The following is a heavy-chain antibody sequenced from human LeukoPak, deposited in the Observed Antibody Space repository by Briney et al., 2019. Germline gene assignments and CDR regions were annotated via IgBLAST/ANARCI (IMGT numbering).Heavy chain of an antibody. V-gene: IGHV3-30*18. Sequence: TGGSLRLSCAASGFTFSSYGMHWVRQAPGKGLEWVAVISYDVSKTYYADAVKGRITISRDNSKNTLYVQMNSLRAQDTAVYYCAKEHGDYRLGATMDVWGQGTTVTVSS. CDR1: GFTFSSYG. CDR3: AKEHGDYRLGATMDV. J-gene: IGHJ6*02. D-gene: IGHD4-17*01. CDR2: ISYDVSKT.